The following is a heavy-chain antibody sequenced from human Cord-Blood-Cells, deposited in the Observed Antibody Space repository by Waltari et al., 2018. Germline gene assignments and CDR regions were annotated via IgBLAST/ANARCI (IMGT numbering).Heavy chain of an antibody. CDR3: ARGVGKAAAGNFDY. Sequence: QVQLQQWGAGLLKPSETLSLTCAVYGGSFSGYYCSWIRQPPGKGPDWIGEINHSGNTNYNPSLKSRVTISVDTSKNQFSLKLSSVTAADTAVYYCARGVGKAAAGNFDYWGQGTLVTVSS. J-gene: IGHJ4*02. CDR1: GGSFSGYY. D-gene: IGHD6-13*01. CDR2: INHSGNT. V-gene: IGHV4-34*01.